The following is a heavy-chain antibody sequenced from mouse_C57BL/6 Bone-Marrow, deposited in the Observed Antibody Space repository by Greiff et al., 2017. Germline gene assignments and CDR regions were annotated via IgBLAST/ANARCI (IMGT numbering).Heavy chain of an antibody. CDR3: TRPYYNDFDY. J-gene: IGHJ2*01. Sequence: QVQLQQSGAELVRPGASVTLSCKASGYTFTDYEMHWVKQTPVHGLEWIGAIDPETGGTAYNQKFKGKAILTADKSSSPAYMELRSLTSEDSADYSCTRPYYNDFDYWGQGTTLTVSS. CDR1: GYTFTDYE. CDR2: IDPETGGT. D-gene: IGHD2-12*01. V-gene: IGHV1-15*01.